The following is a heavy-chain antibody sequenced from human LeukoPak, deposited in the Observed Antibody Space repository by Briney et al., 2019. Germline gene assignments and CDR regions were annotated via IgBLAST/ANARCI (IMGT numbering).Heavy chain of an antibody. Sequence: PGGSLRLSCAASGFTVSSNYMSWVRQAPGKGLEWVSVIYSGGSTYYADSVKGRFTISRDNSKNTLYVQMNSLRAEDTAVYYCASVYYYDAFDIWGQGTMVTVSS. CDR2: IYSGGST. CDR3: ASVYYYDAFDI. D-gene: IGHD3-22*01. CDR1: GFTVSSNY. V-gene: IGHV3-53*01. J-gene: IGHJ3*02.